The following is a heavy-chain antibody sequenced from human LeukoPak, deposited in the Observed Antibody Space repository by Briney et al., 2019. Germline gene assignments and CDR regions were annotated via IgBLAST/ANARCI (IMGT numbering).Heavy chain of an antibody. V-gene: IGHV1-46*01. D-gene: IGHD3-10*01. J-gene: IGHJ4*02. CDR1: GYTFTGYY. CDR2: INPSGGST. CDR3: ARGGSIDY. Sequence: GASVKVSCKASGYTFTGYYIHWVRQAPGQGLEWMGLINPSGGSTNYAQKFQGRVTMTRDTSTSTVYMEVSSLRSEDTAVYYCARGGSIDYWGQGTLVTVSS.